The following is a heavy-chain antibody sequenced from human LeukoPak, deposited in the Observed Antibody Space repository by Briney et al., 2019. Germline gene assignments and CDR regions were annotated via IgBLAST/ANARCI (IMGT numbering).Heavy chain of an antibody. V-gene: IGHV4-38-2*01. CDR3: ASLGGYQNGNCDF. CDR2: IHYSGST. J-gene: IGHJ4*02. D-gene: IGHD3-16*01. Sequence: SETLSLTCVVSGYSISSGYHWGWIRQSPEKGLEWIGSIHYSGSTDYNPSLKSRVTISIDTSNNQFSLRLRSVTAADTAVYYCASLGGYQNGNCDFWGQGPLVTV. CDR1: GYSISSGYH.